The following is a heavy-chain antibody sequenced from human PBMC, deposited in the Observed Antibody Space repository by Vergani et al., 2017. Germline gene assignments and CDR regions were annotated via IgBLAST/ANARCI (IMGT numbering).Heavy chain of an antibody. Sequence: QVQLQESGPGLVKPSETLSLTCAVSGFSIDNGYYWDWIRQPQGKGLDWIGSIYRTGRTHFNPSLKSRVTISVDTSNNTFSLRLNSLTAADTSVYYCARRSGIVYDIFSGTQYFFDFWGQGTLVTVSS. D-gene: IGHD3-9*01. V-gene: IGHV4-38-2*01. CDR3: ARRSGIVYDIFSGTQYFFDF. CDR1: GFSIDNGYY. J-gene: IGHJ4*02. CDR2: IYRTGRT.